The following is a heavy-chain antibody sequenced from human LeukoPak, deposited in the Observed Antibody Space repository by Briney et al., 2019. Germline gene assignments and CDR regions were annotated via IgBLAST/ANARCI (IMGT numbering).Heavy chain of an antibody. J-gene: IGHJ4*02. V-gene: IGHV3-53*01. Sequence: GGSLRLSCAASGFTVSSNYMSWVRQAPGKGLEWVSVIYSGGSTYYADSVKGRFTISRDNSKNTLYLQMNSLRAEDTAVYYCAGDAGRYGSVPPNWGQGTLVTVSS. CDR3: AGDAGRYGSVPPN. CDR1: GFTVSSNY. CDR2: IYSGGST. D-gene: IGHD3-10*01.